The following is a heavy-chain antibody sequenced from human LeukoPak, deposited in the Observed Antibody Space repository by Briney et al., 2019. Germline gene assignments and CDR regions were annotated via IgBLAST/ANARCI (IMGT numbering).Heavy chain of an antibody. CDR3: AKEWRRTDYYYYGMDV. CDR2: ISSGGDDT. CDR1: GFTLSRHW. Sequence: GRSLRLSCAASGFTLSRHWMSWVRQAPGKGLEWVSSISSGGDDTSYADSVKGRFTISRDNSKNTLYLQMNSLRAEDTAVYYCAKEWRRTDYYYYGMDVWGQGTTVTVSS. V-gene: IGHV3-23*01. J-gene: IGHJ6*02. D-gene: IGHD5-12*01.